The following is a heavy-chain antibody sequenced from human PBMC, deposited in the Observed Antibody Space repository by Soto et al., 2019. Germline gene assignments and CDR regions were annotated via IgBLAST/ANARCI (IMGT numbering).Heavy chain of an antibody. D-gene: IGHD6-6*01. CDR1: GFPFSTYA. J-gene: IGHJ4*02. Sequence: EVQLLESGGGLVQPGGSLRLSCAASGFPFSTYAMTWVRQAPGKGLEWVSAISGSGGSTYYADSVKGRFTISRDRSKKTLFLQMNSLRAEDAAVYYCAKNWDTTCSSSSHWGQGTLVTVSS. CDR2: ISGSGGST. CDR3: AKNWDTTCSSSSH. V-gene: IGHV3-23*01.